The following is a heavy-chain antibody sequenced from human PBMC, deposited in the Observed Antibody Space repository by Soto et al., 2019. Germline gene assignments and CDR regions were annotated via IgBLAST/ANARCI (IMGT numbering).Heavy chain of an antibody. CDR2: MGYDGSNE. V-gene: IGHV3-33*01. CDR1: GFTFNKYG. CDR3: ARDQSRISRFWFDP. Sequence: QVQLVESGGGVVQTGRPLRLSCTASGFTFNKYGMHWVRQAPGKGLEWVGVMGYDGSNEYYADSVKGRFTISRDNSKNTVYLQMNSLRDEDTAVYYCARDQSRISRFWFDPWGQGTLVTVSS. J-gene: IGHJ5*02. D-gene: IGHD3-3*02.